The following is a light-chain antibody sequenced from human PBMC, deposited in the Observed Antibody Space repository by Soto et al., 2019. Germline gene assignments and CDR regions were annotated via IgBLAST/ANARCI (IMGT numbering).Light chain of an antibody. J-gene: IGKJ3*01. V-gene: IGKV1-39*01. Sequence: DIQMTQSPSSLSASVGDRVTITCRASQSISSYLNWYQQKPGKAPKLLIYAASSLQSGVPSKFSGSGSGTDFKLTISSLQPEDFVTYYGQQSYSTPLFTFGPGTKVDIK. CDR1: QSISSY. CDR2: AAS. CDR3: QQSYSTPLFT.